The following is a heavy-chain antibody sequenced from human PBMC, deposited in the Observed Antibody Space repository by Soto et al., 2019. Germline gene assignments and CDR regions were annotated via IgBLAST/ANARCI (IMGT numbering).Heavy chain of an antibody. CDR2: ISPDGSQI. Sequence: HPGGSLRLSCAASGFTFSGKTMYWVRQAPGKGLEWVALISPDGSQIFYADSVKGRFTISRDNSKNTLYLQMNSLRASDTAMYYCATLKRGPYYFDYWGQGTRVTVSS. CDR3: ATLKRGPYYFDY. CDR1: GFTFSGKT. D-gene: IGHD3-16*01. J-gene: IGHJ4*02. V-gene: IGHV3-30-3*01.